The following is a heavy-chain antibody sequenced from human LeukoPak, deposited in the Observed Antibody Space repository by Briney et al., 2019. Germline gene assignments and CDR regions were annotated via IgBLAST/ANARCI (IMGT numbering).Heavy chain of an antibody. CDR3: ARMGYDDAWGSPESPIDF. CDR1: GFTFINHE. CDR2: ISSSGSAI. V-gene: IGHV3-48*03. J-gene: IGHJ4*02. D-gene: IGHD3-16*01. Sequence: PGGSLRLSCAASGFTFINHEMNWVRQAPGKGLEWISHISSSGSAIHYADSVKGRFTMSRDNTKSSLYLQMNSLRGDDTAVYYCARMGYDDAWGSPESPIDFWGQGTLIIVSS.